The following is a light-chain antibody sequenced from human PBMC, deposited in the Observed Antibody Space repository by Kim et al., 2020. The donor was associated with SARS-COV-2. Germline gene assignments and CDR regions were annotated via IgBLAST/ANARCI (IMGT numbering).Light chain of an antibody. CDR1: QDIRND. Sequence: ASLGDRVTFTCRASQDIRNDVGWYQQKPGKAPKLLIHAASNLQSGVPSRFSGSGSGTDFTLTISSLQPEDFATYYCLQDYRYPITFGQGIRLEIK. J-gene: IGKJ5*01. CDR2: AAS. CDR3: LQDYRYPIT. V-gene: IGKV1-6*01.